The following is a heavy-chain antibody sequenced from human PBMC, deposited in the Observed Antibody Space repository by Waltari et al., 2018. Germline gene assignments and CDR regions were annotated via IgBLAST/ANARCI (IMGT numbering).Heavy chain of an antibody. D-gene: IGHD1-1*01. J-gene: IGHJ4*02. Sequence: VRLVESGGGLIHPGGSLRLSCAASGLSVSNNYMHWVRQAPGKGLEWVSVIYTGEMTYYSYAVKGRFTISRDISKNMVYLQMNNLRAEDTALYYCARDTTSRERAGDWGQGTLVTVSS. V-gene: IGHV3-53*01. CDR3: ARDTTSRERAGD. CDR1: GLSVSNNY. CDR2: IYTGEMT.